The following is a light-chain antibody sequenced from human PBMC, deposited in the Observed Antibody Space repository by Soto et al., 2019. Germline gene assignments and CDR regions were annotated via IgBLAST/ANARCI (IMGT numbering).Light chain of an antibody. V-gene: IGLV2-14*01. CDR3: SSYTSTSTPCV. CDR2: EVS. J-gene: IGLJ1*01. Sequence: QSVLTQPASVSGSPGQSITISCTGTSSDVGGYNYVSWYQLHPGKAPKLIIYEVSHRPSGASNHFSGYKSGNTASLTISGLQAEDEADYYCSSYTSTSTPCVFGTGTNGTVL. CDR1: SSDVGGYNY.